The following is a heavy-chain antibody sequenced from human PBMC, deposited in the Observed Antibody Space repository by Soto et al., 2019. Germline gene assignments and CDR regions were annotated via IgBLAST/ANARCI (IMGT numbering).Heavy chain of an antibody. Sequence: PGGSLRLSCAASGFTFSNAWINWVRQAPGKGLEWVGRIKSKTDGGTTDYAAPVKDRFAISRDDSNNMVYLQMNSLKIEDTAVYYCTTDSYSTIIIVRFDYWGHGTLVTVSS. J-gene: IGHJ4*01. CDR1: GFTFSNAW. CDR2: IKSKTDGGTT. CDR3: TTDSYSTIIIVRFDY. D-gene: IGHD3-22*01. V-gene: IGHV3-15*07.